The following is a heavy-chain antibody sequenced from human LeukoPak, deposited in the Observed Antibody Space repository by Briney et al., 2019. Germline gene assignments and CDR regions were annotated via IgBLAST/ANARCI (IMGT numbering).Heavy chain of an antibody. V-gene: IGHV1-69*02. CDR3: ARLAYGSSGYYAFDI. J-gene: IGHJ3*02. D-gene: IGHD3-22*01. Sequence: AAVKDSCKASGGTFSSYSISWVRQAPGQGLEWMGRIIPILGIANYAQKFQGRVTITADKSTSTDYMELSSLRSEDTAVYYCARLAYGSSGYYAFDIWGQGTMVTVSS. CDR1: GGTFSSYS. CDR2: IIPILGIA.